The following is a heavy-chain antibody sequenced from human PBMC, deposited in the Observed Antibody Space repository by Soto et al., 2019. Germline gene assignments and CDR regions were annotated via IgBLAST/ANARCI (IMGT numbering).Heavy chain of an antibody. CDR3: ANSLRFLEWLPPALDY. D-gene: IGHD3-3*01. Sequence: GGSLGLSCAASGFTFSSYGMHWVRQAPGKGLEWVAVISYDGSNKYYADSVKGRFTISRDNSKNTLYLQMNSLRAEDTAVYYCANSLRFLEWLPPALDYWXQGTLVTVSS. CDR1: GFTFSSYG. CDR2: ISYDGSNK. V-gene: IGHV3-30*18. J-gene: IGHJ4*02.